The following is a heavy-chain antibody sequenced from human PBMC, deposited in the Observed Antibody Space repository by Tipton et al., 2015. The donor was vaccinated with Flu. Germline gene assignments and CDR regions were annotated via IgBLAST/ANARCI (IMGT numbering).Heavy chain of an antibody. CDR1: GGSISSSSYY. V-gene: IGHV4-39*07. D-gene: IGHD6-19*01. CDR2: INHSGST. J-gene: IGHJ4*02. CDR3: ARHWALRRAVAELDY. Sequence: TLSLTCTVSGGSISSSSYYWSWIRQPPGKGLEWIGEINHSGSTNYNPSLKSRVTISVDTSKNQFSLKLSSVTAADTAVYYCARHWALRRAVAELDYWGQGTLVTVSS.